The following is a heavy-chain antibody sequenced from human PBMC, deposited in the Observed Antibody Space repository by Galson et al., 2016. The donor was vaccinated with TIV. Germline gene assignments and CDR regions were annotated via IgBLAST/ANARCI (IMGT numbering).Heavy chain of an antibody. D-gene: IGHD6-13*01. CDR3: ARHQPGYSSRFYPPRGGMDV. Sequence: SLRLSCAASGLTFSSSAVHWVRQAPGKGLEWLAIISYDGSHKNYGDSVKGRFTVSRDNSENTVYLQMNNLRSEDTAVYYCARHQPGYSSRFYPPRGGMDVWGQGTAVTVSS. V-gene: IGHV3-30*04. CDR2: ISYDGSHK. CDR1: GLTFSSSA. J-gene: IGHJ6*02.